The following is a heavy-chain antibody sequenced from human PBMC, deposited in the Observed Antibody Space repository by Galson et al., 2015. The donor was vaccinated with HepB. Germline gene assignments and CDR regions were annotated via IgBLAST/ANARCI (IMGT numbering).Heavy chain of an antibody. CDR3: ARGLGDKQAVAGTWTPNWFDP. V-gene: IGHV6-1*01. CDR2: TYYRSKWYN. D-gene: IGHD6-19*01. J-gene: IGHJ5*02. Sequence: CAISGDSVSSNSAAWNWIRQSPSRGLEWLGRTYYRSKWYNDYAVSVKSRITINPDTSKNQFSLQLNSVTPADTAVYYCARGLGDKQAVAGTWTPNWFDPWGQGTLVTVSS. CDR1: GDSVSSNSAA.